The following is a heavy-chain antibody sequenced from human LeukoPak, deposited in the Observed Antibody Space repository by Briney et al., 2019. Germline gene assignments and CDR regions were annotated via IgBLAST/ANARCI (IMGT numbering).Heavy chain of an antibody. CDR3: ARCVTGWPNWFAP. D-gene: IGHD6-19*01. CDR2: IHYIRDGP. V-gene: IGHV3-23*01. CDR1: GFMFSRYA. Sequence: GGSLRLSCVGSGFMFSRYAMSWVRQAPGKGLEWVATIHYIRDGPYYADSVEGRFTISRDDSKNTVCLQMNSLRVEDTAIYYCARCVTGWPNWFAPWGQGTLVTVSS. J-gene: IGHJ5*02.